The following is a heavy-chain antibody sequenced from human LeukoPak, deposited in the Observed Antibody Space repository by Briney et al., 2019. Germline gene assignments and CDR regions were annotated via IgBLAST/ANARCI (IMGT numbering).Heavy chain of an antibody. CDR1: GFTFSSYA. CDR2: ISGSGGST. Sequence: QSGGSLRLSCAASGFTFSSYAMSWVRQAPGKGLEWVSAISGSGGSTYYADSVKGRFTISRDNSKNTLYLQMNSLRAEDTAVYYCAKSGDCSSTSCYRYYYYYMDVWGKGTTVTVSS. J-gene: IGHJ6*03. CDR3: AKSGDCSSTSCYRYYYYYMDV. D-gene: IGHD2-2*01. V-gene: IGHV3-23*01.